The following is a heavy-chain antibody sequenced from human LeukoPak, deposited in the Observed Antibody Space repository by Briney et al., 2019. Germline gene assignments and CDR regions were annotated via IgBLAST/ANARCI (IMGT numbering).Heavy chain of an antibody. Sequence: SETLSLTCAVSGGSISSSNWWSWVRPPPGKGLEWIGEIYHSGSTNYNPSLKRRVTISVDKSKNQFSLKLSSVTAADTAVYYCAKSNGYGLVDIWGQGTMVTVSS. CDR1: GGSISSSNW. D-gene: IGHD3-10*01. CDR3: AKSNGYGLVDI. J-gene: IGHJ3*02. V-gene: IGHV4-4*02. CDR2: IYHSGST.